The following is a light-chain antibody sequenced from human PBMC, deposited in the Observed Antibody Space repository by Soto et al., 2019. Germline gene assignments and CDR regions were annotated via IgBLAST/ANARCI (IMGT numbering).Light chain of an antibody. Sequence: IHMTHSPSSLSASLGDIVTITFRASQGITNYLAWYQQKPWKFRKLLIYAAYTLQSWFPSRFSGSGSGTDFTLTISSLQTEDVATYYCQQYKSAPWTFGQGTKVDIK. CDR3: QQYKSAPWT. CDR1: QGITNY. J-gene: IGKJ1*01. V-gene: IGKV1-27*01. CDR2: AAY.